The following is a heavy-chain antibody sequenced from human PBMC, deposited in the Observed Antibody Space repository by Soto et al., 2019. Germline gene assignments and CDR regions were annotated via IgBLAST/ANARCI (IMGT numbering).Heavy chain of an antibody. Sequence: ASVKVSCKASGYTFTSYYVHWVRQAPGQGLEWMGIINPSGGSTSYAQKFQGRVTMTRATSASTVYMELSRGRAEDTAXYYCERGEVVLTAIRLSRLAYCGHGTLVTVSS. J-gene: IGHJ4*01. D-gene: IGHD2-21*02. CDR2: INPSGGST. V-gene: IGHV1-46*01. CDR1: GYTFTSYY. CDR3: ERGEVVLTAIRLSRLAY.